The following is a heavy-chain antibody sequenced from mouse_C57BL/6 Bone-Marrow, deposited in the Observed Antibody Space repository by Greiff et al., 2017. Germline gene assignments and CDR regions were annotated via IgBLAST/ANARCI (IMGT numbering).Heavy chain of an antibody. CDR2: IYPGDGDT. CDR1: GYAFSSYW. Sequence: QVQLQQSGAELVKPGASVKISCKASGYAFSSYWMNWVKQRPGKGLEWIGQIYPGDGDTNYNGKFKGKATLTADKSSSTAYMQLSSLTSEDSAVYFWATTSLDYGISYDWFAFWGQGTLVTVSA. D-gene: IGHD1-1*01. CDR3: ATTSLDYGISYDWFAF. V-gene: IGHV1-80*01. J-gene: IGHJ3*01.